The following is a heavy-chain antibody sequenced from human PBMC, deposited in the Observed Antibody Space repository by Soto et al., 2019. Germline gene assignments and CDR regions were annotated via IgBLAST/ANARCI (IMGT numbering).Heavy chain of an antibody. V-gene: IGHV1-3*01. CDR3: AGALRSYDFWSGYQYYYYYGMDV. CDR2: INAGNGNT. CDR1: GYTFTSYA. Sequence: QVQLVQSGAEVKKPGASVKVSCKASGYTFTSYAMHWVRQAPGQRLEWMGWINAGNGNTKYSQKFQGRVTITRDTSASTAYMELSSLRSEDTAVYYCAGALRSYDFWSGYQYYYYYGMDVWGQGTTVTVSS. D-gene: IGHD3-3*01. J-gene: IGHJ6*02.